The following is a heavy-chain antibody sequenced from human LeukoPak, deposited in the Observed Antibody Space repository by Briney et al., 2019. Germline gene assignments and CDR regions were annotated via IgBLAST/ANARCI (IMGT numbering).Heavy chain of an antibody. Sequence: GASVKVSCKASGYTFTSYDINWVRQATGQGLEWMGWMNPNSGDTGYAQKFQGRVTITRNTSISTAYMELSSLRSEDTAVYYCARLRIAAAGTNWFDPWGQGTLVTVSS. CDR3: ARLRIAAAGTNWFDP. J-gene: IGHJ5*02. D-gene: IGHD6-13*01. CDR2: MNPNSGDT. CDR1: GYTFTSYD. V-gene: IGHV1-8*03.